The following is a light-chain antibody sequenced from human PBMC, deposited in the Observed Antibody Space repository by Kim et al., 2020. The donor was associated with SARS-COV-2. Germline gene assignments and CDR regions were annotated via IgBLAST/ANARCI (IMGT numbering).Light chain of an antibody. CDR2: AAS. V-gene: IGKV1-33*01. CDR3: QQAATVPRT. Sequence: AVGGKVTITCWAGQDINNYLSWYQQKPGEAPKLLISAASKLETGVPSRFSGSKSGTDFTFTISSLLPEDVGTYYCQQAATVPRTFGPGTKVDIK. J-gene: IGKJ3*01. CDR1: QDINNY.